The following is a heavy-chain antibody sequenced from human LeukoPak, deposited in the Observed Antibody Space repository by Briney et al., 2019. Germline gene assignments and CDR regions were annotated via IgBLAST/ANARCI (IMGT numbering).Heavy chain of an antibody. CDR1: GFTFSRFA. V-gene: IGHV3-21*01. D-gene: IGHD3-16*02. CDR2: ISTSSSYI. Sequence: PGGSLRLSCVASGFTFSRFAMNWVRQAPGKGLEWVLSISTSSSYIYNADSVKGRFTVSRDNSKNSLYLQMNSLRAEDTAVYYCVRDDRYSGEKPFDFWGQGTLVTVSS. J-gene: IGHJ4*02. CDR3: VRDDRYSGEKPFDF.